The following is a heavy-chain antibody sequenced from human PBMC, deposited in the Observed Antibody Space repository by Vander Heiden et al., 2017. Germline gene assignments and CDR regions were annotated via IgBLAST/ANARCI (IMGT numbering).Heavy chain of an antibody. Sequence: EVQLVESGGGLIQQGGSLRLPCAASGFTVSSNYMSWVRQAPGKGLEWVSVIYSGGSTYYADSVKGRFTISRDNSKNTLYLQMNSLRAEDTAVYYCARKIGKQWNFWYFDLWGRGTLVTVSS. J-gene: IGHJ2*01. V-gene: IGHV3-53*01. D-gene: IGHD6-19*01. CDR2: IYSGGST. CDR3: ARKIGKQWNFWYFDL. CDR1: GFTVSSNY.